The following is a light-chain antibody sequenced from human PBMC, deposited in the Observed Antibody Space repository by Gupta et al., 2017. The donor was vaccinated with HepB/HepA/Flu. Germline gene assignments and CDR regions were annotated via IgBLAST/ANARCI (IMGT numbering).Light chain of an antibody. CDR1: QSVSSSY. CDR2: GAS. V-gene: IGKV3-20*01. J-gene: IGKJ4*01. CDR3: QQYGSSPS. Sequence: IVLTQPPGTLSLSPGERATLSCRASQSVSSSYLAWYQQKPGQAPRLLIYGASSRATGIPDRFSGSGSGTDFTLTISRLEPEDFAVYFCQQYGSSPSFGGGTKVEIK.